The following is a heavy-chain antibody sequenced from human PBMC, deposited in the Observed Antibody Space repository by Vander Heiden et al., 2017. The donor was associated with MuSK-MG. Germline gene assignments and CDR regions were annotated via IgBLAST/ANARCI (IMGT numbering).Heavy chain of an antibody. CDR3: AKSEEVAGAVDY. V-gene: IGHV3-48*04. Sequence: EIQLVESGGGLVQPGGSLRLSCAASGFTFIHYAMNWVRQAPGKGLEWMSYISGSSSTIYYADSVKGRFAISRDNAENSVHLQMNSLRAEDTAVYYCAKSEEVAGAVDYWGQGTLVTVSS. CDR2: ISGSSSTI. D-gene: IGHD6-19*01. CDR1: GFTFIHYA. J-gene: IGHJ4*02.